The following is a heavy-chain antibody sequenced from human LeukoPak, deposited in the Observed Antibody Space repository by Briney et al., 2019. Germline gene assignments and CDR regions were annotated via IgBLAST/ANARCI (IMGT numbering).Heavy chain of an antibody. CDR3: ARDRMVTYFDY. Sequence: PGGSLRLSCAASGFTFSSYGMHWGRQAPGKGLGWVAVIWYDGSNKYYADSVKGRLTISRDNSKNTLYLQMNSLRAEDTAMYYCARDRMVTYFDYWGQGTLVTVSS. V-gene: IGHV3-33*01. D-gene: IGHD5-18*01. J-gene: IGHJ4*02. CDR1: GFTFSSYG. CDR2: IWYDGSNK.